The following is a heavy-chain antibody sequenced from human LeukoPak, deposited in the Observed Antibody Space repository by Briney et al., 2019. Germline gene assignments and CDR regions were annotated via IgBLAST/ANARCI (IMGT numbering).Heavy chain of an antibody. V-gene: IGHV4-61*02. J-gene: IGHJ4*02. CDR2: IYTSGST. Sequence: SETLSLTCTVSGGSISSGSYYWSWIRQPAGKGLEWIGRIYTSGSTNYNPSLKSRVTISVDTSKNQFSLKLSSVTAADTAVYYCARGWYDSRPFDYLGPGTLV. CDR1: GGSISSGSYY. CDR3: ARGWYDSRPFDY. D-gene: IGHD2-15*01.